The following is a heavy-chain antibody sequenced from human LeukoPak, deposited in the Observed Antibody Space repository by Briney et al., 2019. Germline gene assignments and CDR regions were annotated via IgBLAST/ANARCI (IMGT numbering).Heavy chain of an antibody. J-gene: IGHJ4*02. V-gene: IGHV5-51*01. CDR1: GYIFTTYW. Sequence: GESLKISCKGSGYIFTTYWIGWVRQMPGKGLEWMGVIYPGDSDTRYSPSFQGQVTISADKSISTAYLQWSSLKASDTAIYYCARPSGSWYESDFDSWGQGTLVTVSS. CDR3: ARPSGSWYESDFDS. D-gene: IGHD6-13*01. CDR2: IYPGDSDT.